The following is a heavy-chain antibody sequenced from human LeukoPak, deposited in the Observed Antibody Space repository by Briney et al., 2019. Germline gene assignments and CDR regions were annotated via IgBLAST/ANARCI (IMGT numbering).Heavy chain of an antibody. CDR1: GFTFSTHG. CDR2: VTPSGDPT. V-gene: IGHV3-23*01. CDR3: AKYCPKVEPPDYMDV. J-gene: IGHJ6*03. Sequence: GGSLRLSCAGSGFTFSTHGMNWVRQAPGKGLEWVSGVTPSGDPTYYADSVKGRFTISRDNSKNTLYLQMNSLRVEDTAVYYCAKYCPKVEPPDYMDVWGKGTTVTVS. D-gene: IGHD1-26*01.